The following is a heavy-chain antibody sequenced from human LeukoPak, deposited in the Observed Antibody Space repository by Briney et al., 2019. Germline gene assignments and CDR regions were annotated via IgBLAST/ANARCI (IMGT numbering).Heavy chain of an antibody. CDR2: ISWNSGSI. CDR1: GFTFDDYA. J-gene: IGHJ5*02. D-gene: IGHD6-19*01. V-gene: IGHV3-9*01. CDR3: AKDINRGIAVIRTMGFDP. Sequence: SLRLSCAVSGFTFDDYAMHWVRQAPGKGLEWVSGISWNSGSIDYADSVKGRFTISRDNAKNSLYLQMNSLRAEDTALYYCAKDINRGIAVIRTMGFDPWGQGTLVTVSS.